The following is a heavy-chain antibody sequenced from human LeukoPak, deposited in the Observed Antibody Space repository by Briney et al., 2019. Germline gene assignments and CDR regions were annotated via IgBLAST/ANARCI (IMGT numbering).Heavy chain of an antibody. Sequence: GGSLRLSCAASGFTFSSYAMHWVRQAPGKGLEWVAVISYDGSNKYYADSVKGRFTISRDNSKNTLYLQMNSLSAEDTAVYYCARSPKYYDFWSGSAAMACDYWGQGTLVTVSS. CDR3: ARSPKYYDFWSGSAAMACDY. D-gene: IGHD3-3*01. V-gene: IGHV3-30-3*01. CDR1: GFTFSSYA. CDR2: ISYDGSNK. J-gene: IGHJ4*02.